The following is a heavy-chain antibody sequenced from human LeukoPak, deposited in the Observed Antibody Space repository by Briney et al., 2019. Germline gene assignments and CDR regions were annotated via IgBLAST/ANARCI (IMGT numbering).Heavy chain of an antibody. D-gene: IGHD3-10*02. CDR3: AELGITMIGGV. Sequence: GGSLRLSCAASGFIFRNYEVNWVRQAPGKGLEWVSYISSSGSTIYYADSVKGRFTISRDNAKNSLYLQMNSLRAEDTAVYYCAELGITMIGGVWGKGTTVTISS. CDR1: GFIFRNYE. J-gene: IGHJ6*04. CDR2: ISSSGSTI. V-gene: IGHV3-48*03.